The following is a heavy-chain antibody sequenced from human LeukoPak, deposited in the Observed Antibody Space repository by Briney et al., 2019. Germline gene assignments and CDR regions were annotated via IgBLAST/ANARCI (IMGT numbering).Heavy chain of an antibody. V-gene: IGHV3-20*04. J-gene: IGHJ4*02. CDR3: ARGPYYYDSSGSHFDY. Sequence: GGSLRLSCAASGFTFTKYWMSWVRQAPGKGLEWVSGINWSGGSTGYADSVKGRFTISRDNAKNSLYLQMNSLRAEDTALYYCARGPYYYDSSGSHFDYWGQGTLVTVSS. D-gene: IGHD3-22*01. CDR1: GFTFTKYW. CDR2: INWSGGST.